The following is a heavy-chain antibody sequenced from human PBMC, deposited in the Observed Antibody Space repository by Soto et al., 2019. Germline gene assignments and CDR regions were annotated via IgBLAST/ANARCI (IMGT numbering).Heavy chain of an antibody. CDR2: ISSSSSYI. Sequence: EVQLVESGGGLVKPGGSLRLSCAASGFTFSSYSMNWVRQAPGKGLEWVSSISSSSSYIYYADSVKGRFTISRDNAKNSLYLQMNSLRAEDTAVYYCARANRSSSWQFDYWGQGTLVTVSS. CDR3: ARANRSSSWQFDY. D-gene: IGHD6-13*01. CDR1: GFTFSSYS. J-gene: IGHJ4*02. V-gene: IGHV3-21*01.